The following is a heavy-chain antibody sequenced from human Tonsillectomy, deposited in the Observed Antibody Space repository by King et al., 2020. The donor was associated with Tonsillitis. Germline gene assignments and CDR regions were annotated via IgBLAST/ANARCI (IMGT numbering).Heavy chain of an antibody. CDR3: ARSTYEYFDY. Sequence: QLQESGSGLVKPSQTLYLTCAVSGGSISSGGYSWSWIRQPPGKGLEWIGYIYHSGRTYYNPSLKSRVTISVDRSKNQFSLKLSSVTAADTALYYCARSTYEYFDYWGQGTLVTVSS. V-gene: IGHV4-30-2*01. CDR2: IYHSGRT. D-gene: IGHD2-2*01. CDR1: GGSISSGGYS. J-gene: IGHJ4*02.